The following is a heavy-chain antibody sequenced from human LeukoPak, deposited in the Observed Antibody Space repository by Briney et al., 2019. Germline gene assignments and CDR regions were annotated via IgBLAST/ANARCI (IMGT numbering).Heavy chain of an antibody. CDR2: ISGSGGHT. CDR1: GLTFSSYA. V-gene: IGHV3-23*01. Sequence: GGSLRLSCAVSGLTFSSYAMNWVRQAPGKGIEWVSVISGSGGHTNYADSVKGRFSISRDNSKNTVYLQMNSLRAEDTAVYYCARRGGGTKALDYWGQGTLVTVSS. CDR3: ARRGGGTKALDY. J-gene: IGHJ4*02. D-gene: IGHD1-1*01.